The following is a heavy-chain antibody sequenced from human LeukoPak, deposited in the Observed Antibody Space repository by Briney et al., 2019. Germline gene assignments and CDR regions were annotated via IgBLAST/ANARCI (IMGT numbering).Heavy chain of an antibody. D-gene: IGHD3-22*01. Sequence: GGSLRLSCAATGFTFSSYAVTWVRQAPGKGLEWVSGITGSGDTTFYADSVKGRFTISRDNSKNTLYLQMNSLRAEDTAVYYCARDRYYDSSGYYYSDYWGQGTLVTVSS. J-gene: IGHJ4*02. CDR2: ITGSGDTT. V-gene: IGHV3-23*01. CDR3: ARDRYYDSSGYYYSDY. CDR1: GFTFSSYA.